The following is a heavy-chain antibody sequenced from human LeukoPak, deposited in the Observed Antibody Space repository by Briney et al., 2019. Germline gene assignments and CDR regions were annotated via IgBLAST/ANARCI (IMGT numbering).Heavy chain of an antibody. D-gene: IGHD6-19*01. CDR1: GFTFSSYV. CDR3: ALGKVAVGDS. J-gene: IGHJ4*02. Sequence: GGSLRLSCAASGFTFSSYVMHWVRQAPGKGLEWVASISYDGSKTFYGDPVKGRFTVSRDNSKNTLYLHMNSLRPEDTSMYYCALGKVAVGDSWGQGTLVTVSS. V-gene: IGHV3-30*03. CDR2: ISYDGSKT.